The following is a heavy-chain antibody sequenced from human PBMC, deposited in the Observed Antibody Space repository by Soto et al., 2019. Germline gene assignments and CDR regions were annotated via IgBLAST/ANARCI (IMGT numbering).Heavy chain of an antibody. Sequence: QEQLVESGGGVVQPGTSLRLSCTASGFSFSTYAMYWVRQAPGKGLEWVAIISYDGSNEHYSDSVRGRFTISRDNSKNILYLQMNSLRAEDTAIYYCARWWNDEEWVETMDVWGQGTTVTVSS. CDR3: ARWWNDEEWVETMDV. V-gene: IGHV3-30*04. D-gene: IGHD1-1*01. CDR1: GFSFSTYA. CDR2: ISYDGSNE. J-gene: IGHJ6*01.